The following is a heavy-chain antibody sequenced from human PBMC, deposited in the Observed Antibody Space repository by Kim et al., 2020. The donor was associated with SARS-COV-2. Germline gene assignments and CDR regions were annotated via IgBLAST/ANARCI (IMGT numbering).Heavy chain of an antibody. J-gene: IGHJ3*02. CDR1: GFTFSSYG. CDR3: ASFIDSSGYYYPDAFDI. Sequence: GGSLRLSCAASGFTFSSYGMHWVRQAPGKGLEWVAVIWYDGSNKYYADSVKGRFTISRDNSKNTLYLQMNSLRAEDTAVYYCASFIDSSGYYYPDAFDIWGQGTMVTVSS. V-gene: IGHV3-33*01. CDR2: IWYDGSNK. D-gene: IGHD3-22*01.